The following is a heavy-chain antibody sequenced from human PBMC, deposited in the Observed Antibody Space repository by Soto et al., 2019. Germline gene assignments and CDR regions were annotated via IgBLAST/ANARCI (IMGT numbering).Heavy chain of an antibody. CDR2: FDPENDET. Sequence: ASVKVSCKVSGYTLSEVSIHWVRQTPGKGLEWMGGFDPENDETSYAQKFQGRVTLTEDTSTDTAYLELSSLRSEDTAIYYCAIAAYCSGATCYSGYKWFDPWGQGTQVTVSS. D-gene: IGHD2-2*01. V-gene: IGHV1-24*01. J-gene: IGHJ5*02. CDR1: GYTLSEVS. CDR3: AIAAYCSGATCYSGYKWFDP.